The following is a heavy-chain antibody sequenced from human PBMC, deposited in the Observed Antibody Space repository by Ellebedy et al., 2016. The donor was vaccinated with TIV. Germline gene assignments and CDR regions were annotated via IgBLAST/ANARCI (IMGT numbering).Heavy chain of an antibody. CDR2: INPNSGGT. CDR3: ARSLDYYDSSGYYLLFDY. CDR1: GYTFTGYY. D-gene: IGHD3-22*01. V-gene: IGHV1-2*02. Sequence: ASVKVSCXASGYTFTGYYMHWVRQAPGQGLEWMGWINPNSGGTNYAQKFQGRVTMTRDTSISTAYMELSRLRSDDTAVYYCARSLDYYDSSGYYLLFDYWGQGTLVTVSS. J-gene: IGHJ4*02.